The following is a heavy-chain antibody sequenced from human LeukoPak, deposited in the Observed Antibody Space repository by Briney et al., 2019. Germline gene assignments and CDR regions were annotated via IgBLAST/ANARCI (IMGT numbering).Heavy chain of an antibody. V-gene: IGHV3-30-3*01. J-gene: IGHJ6*02. Sequence: GRSLRLSCAASGFTFSSYAMHWVRQAPGKGLEWVAVISYDGSNKYYADSVKGRFTISRDNSKNTLYLQMNSLRAEDTAVYYCARDGYGSGNYYYYGMDVWGQGTTVTVSS. D-gene: IGHD3-10*01. CDR2: ISYDGSNK. CDR3: ARDGYGSGNYYYYGMDV. CDR1: GFTFSSYA.